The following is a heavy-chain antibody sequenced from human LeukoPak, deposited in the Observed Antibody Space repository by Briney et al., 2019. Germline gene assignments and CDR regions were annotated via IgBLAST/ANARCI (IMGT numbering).Heavy chain of an antibody. D-gene: IGHD4-17*01. Sequence: PSETLSLTCTVSGDSIRNYYWSWLRQPPGKGLEWLGYIYHTGSTHSNPSLESRVTISVDTSKNQFSLKLGSVTAADTAVYYCARSSSGLDYGDCYFDYWGQGTLVTVSS. V-gene: IGHV4-59*01. CDR2: IYHTGST. J-gene: IGHJ4*02. CDR3: ARSSSGLDYGDCYFDY. CDR1: GDSIRNYY.